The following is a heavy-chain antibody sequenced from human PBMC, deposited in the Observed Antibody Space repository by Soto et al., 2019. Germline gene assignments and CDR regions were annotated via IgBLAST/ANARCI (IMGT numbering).Heavy chain of an antibody. J-gene: IGHJ6*02. CDR3: ARIREAGRSYYYYGMDV. CDR1: GFSLSNARMG. Sequence: QVTLKESGPVLVKPTETLTLTCTVSGFSLSNARMGVSWIRQPPGRALEWLAHIFSNDEKSYSTSLKSRLTISKDTSKSQVVLTMTNMDPVDTATYYCARIREAGRSYYYYGMDVWGQGTTVTVSS. V-gene: IGHV2-26*01. D-gene: IGHD6-13*01. CDR2: IFSNDEK.